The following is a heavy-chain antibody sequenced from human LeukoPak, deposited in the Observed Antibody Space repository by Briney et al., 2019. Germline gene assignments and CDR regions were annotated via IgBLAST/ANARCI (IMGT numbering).Heavy chain of an antibody. J-gene: IGHJ3*02. Sequence: SETLSLTCAVYGGSFSGYYWSWIRQPPGKGLEWIGYIYYSGSTNYNPSLKSRVTISVDTSKNQFSLKLSSVTAADTAVYYCASSPGEYYYDSSGYYRDAFDIWGQGTMVTVSS. CDR1: GGSFSGYY. V-gene: IGHV4-59*01. CDR2: IYYSGST. CDR3: ASSPGEYYYDSSGYYRDAFDI. D-gene: IGHD3-22*01.